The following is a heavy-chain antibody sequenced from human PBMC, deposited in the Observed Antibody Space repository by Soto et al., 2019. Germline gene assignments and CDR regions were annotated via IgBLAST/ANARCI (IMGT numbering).Heavy chain of an antibody. CDR2: INHRGST. V-gene: IGHV4-34*01. J-gene: IGHJ4*02. Sequence: PSETLSLTCAVYGGSFSGYYWSWIRQPPGKGLEWIGEINHRGSTNYNPSLKSRVTISVDTSKNQFSLKLTPVTAADTAVYYCARDNGYSYGYFDYWGQGTLVTVSS. CDR1: GGSFSGYY. D-gene: IGHD5-18*01. CDR3: ARDNGYSYGYFDY.